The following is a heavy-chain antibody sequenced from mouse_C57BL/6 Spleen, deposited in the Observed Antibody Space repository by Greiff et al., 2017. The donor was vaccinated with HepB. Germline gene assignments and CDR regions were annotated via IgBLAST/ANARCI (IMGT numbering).Heavy chain of an antibody. CDR2: IYPGDGDT. Sequence: QVQLQQSGPELVKPGASVKISCKASGYAFSSSWMNWVKQRPGKGLEWIGRIYPGDGDTNYNGKFKGKATLTADKSSSTAYMQLSSLTSEDSAVYCFASYGNYDYFDYWGQGTTLTVSS. J-gene: IGHJ2*01. CDR3: ASYGNYDYFDY. V-gene: IGHV1-82*01. CDR1: GYAFSSSW. D-gene: IGHD2-1*01.